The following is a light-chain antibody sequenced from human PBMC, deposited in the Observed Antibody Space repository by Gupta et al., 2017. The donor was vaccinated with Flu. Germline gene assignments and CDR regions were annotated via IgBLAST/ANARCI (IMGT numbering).Light chain of an antibody. CDR2: DSS. J-gene: IGKJ5*01. Sequence: EIVMTQSPATLSVSPGERATISCRASQYISTNLAWYQQRPGQAPRLLFYDSSTRAPGIPTRFSGSGSGTEFALTISSLQSEDFAVYYCQQYNSWPPITFGQGTRLEI. CDR1: QYISTN. CDR3: QQYNSWPPIT. V-gene: IGKV3-15*01.